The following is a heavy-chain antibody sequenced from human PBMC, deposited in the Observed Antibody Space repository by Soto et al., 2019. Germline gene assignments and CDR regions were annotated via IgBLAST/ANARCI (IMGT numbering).Heavy chain of an antibody. CDR3: ARVLGTYSRVGTFDY. CDR2: ISYDGSNK. V-gene: IGHV3-30-3*01. D-gene: IGHD1-26*01. CDR1: GFTFSYYA. Sequence: QVQLVESGGGVAQPGRSLRLSCAASGFTFSYYAIHWVRQAPGKGLEWVAVISYDGSNKYYADSVKGRFTISRDKSKNTLYLQTSSLRAEAPAVYYCARVLGTYSRVGTFDYWGQGTLVTVSS. J-gene: IGHJ4*02.